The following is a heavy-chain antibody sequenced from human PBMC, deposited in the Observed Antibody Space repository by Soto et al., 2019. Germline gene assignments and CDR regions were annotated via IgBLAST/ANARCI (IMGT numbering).Heavy chain of an antibody. V-gene: IGHV3-64*01. CDR2: ISSNGGST. CDR3: ALLGYCSGGICYFDYYSYMDV. D-gene: IGHD2-15*01. J-gene: IGHJ6*03. Sequence: GGSLRLYWAASGFAFSSYAMHWVRQAPGKGLEYVSAISSNGGSTFYATSVKCRFTIFRDNSKNTVYLQMCSLRAEDMAVYFCALLGYCSGGICYFDYYSYMDVMRKETTVTVSS. CDR1: GFAFSSYA.